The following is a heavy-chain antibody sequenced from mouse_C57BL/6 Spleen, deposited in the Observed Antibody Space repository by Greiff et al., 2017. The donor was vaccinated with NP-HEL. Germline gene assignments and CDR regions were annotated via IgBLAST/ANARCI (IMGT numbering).Heavy chain of an antibody. CDR1: GYAFSSSW. CDR3: AREETTPDY. Sequence: VKLQESGPELVKPGASVKISCKASGYAFSSSWMNWVKQRPGKGLEWIGRIYPGDGDTNYNGKFKGKATLTADKSSSTAYMQLSSLTSEDSAVYFCAREETTPDYWGQGTTLTVSS. V-gene: IGHV1-82*01. D-gene: IGHD1-1*01. CDR2: IYPGDGDT. J-gene: IGHJ2*01.